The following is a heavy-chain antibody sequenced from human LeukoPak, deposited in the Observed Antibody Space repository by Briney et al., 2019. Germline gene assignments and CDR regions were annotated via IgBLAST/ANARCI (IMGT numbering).Heavy chain of an antibody. J-gene: IGHJ4*02. D-gene: IGHD3-22*01. CDR1: GASISSSTYY. CDR2: FFYGGIT. CDR3: GRQEYYDSSAYGY. V-gene: IGHV4-39*01. Sequence: SETLSLTCTVSGASISSSTYYWAWIRQPPGKGLEWIGNFFYGGITYYNPSLKSRVTISVDTSKNQFSLKLSSVTAADTAVYYCGRQEYYDSSAYGYWGQGTLVTVSS.